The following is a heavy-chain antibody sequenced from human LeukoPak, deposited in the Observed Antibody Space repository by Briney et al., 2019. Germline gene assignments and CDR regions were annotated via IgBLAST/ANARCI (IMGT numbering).Heavy chain of an antibody. D-gene: IGHD1-26*01. CDR2: FDPEDGET. Sequence: GASVKVSCKVSGYTLTELSMHWVRQAPGKGLEWMGGFDPEDGETIYAQKFQGRVTMTEDTSTDTAYMELSSLRSEDTAVYYCATDHSVFGGSYYYYGMDVWGQGTTVTVSS. V-gene: IGHV1-24*01. J-gene: IGHJ6*02. CDR3: ATDHSVFGGSYYYYGMDV. CDR1: GYTLTELS.